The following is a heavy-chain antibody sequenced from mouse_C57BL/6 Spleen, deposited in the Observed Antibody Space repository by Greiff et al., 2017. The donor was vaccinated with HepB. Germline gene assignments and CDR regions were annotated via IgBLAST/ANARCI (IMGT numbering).Heavy chain of an antibody. CDR2: ISSGGDYI. CDR1: GFTFSSYA. Sequence: EVKLVESGEGLVKPGGSLKLSCAASGFTFSSYAMSWVRQTPEKRLEWVAYISSGGDYIYYADTVKGRFTISRDNARNTLYLQMSILKSEDTAMYYCTRDYGSSPFDYWGQGTTLTVSS. J-gene: IGHJ2*01. CDR3: TRDYGSSPFDY. D-gene: IGHD1-1*01. V-gene: IGHV5-9-1*02.